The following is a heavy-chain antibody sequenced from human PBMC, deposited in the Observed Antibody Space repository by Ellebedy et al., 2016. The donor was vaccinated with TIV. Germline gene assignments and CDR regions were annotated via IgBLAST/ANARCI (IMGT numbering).Heavy chain of an antibody. CDR1: GFTFSSYG. J-gene: IGHJ6*02. CDR3: ARDGGGSLWFGELSPSAPYGLDV. CDR2: IWYDGSNK. Sequence: PGGSLRLSCAASGFTFSSYGMHWVRQAPGKGLEWVAVIWYDGSNKYYADSVRGRFTISRDNSKNTLYVQMSSLRAEDTAGYHCARDGGGSLWFGELSPSAPYGLDVWGQGTTVTVSS. V-gene: IGHV3-33*01. D-gene: IGHD3-10*01.